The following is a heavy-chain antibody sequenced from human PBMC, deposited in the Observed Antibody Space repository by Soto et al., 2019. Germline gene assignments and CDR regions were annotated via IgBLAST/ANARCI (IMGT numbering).Heavy chain of an antibody. CDR1: GYTFTSYG. V-gene: IGHV1-18*01. CDR3: ARHNSHWPNWFDP. D-gene: IGHD1-1*01. Sequence: QVQLVQSGAEVKKPGASVKVSCKASGYTFTSYGISWVRQAPGQGLEWVGWISGYNGNTNYAQKLQGRVTMTTDTSKSTAYMDLRSLRSDDTAVYYCARHNSHWPNWFDPWGQGTLVTVSS. J-gene: IGHJ5*02. CDR2: ISGYNGNT.